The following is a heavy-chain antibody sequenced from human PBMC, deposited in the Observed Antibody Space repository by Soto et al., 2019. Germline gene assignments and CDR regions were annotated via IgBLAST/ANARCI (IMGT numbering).Heavy chain of an antibody. CDR1: GVTFRGYA. Sequence: QVQLVESGGGVVQPGRSLRLSCAASGVTFRGYALHWVRQAPGKGLEWVAFIAQDGSSKYYADSVKGRFTISRDNSNNMLDLQTTSLSAEHTAVYLCAGYPEGSITVSSTATDFYYYGMDVWGQGPKVTVSS. V-gene: IGHV3-30*04. CDR3: AGYPEGSITVSSTATDFYYYGMDV. J-gene: IGHJ6*02. D-gene: IGHD6-19*01. CDR2: IAQDGSSK.